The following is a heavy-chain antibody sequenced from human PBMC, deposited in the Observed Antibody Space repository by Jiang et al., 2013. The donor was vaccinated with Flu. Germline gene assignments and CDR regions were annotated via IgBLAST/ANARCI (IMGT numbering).Heavy chain of an antibody. CDR3: ARLKGRYSAYDPNPPLFHYFEY. CDR1: GGSISNASYY. Sequence: SLTCTVSGGSISNASYYWAWIRQPPGKGLEWIGSIYYSGGTYYSPSLKSRVTISIDTSKNKFSLKLNSVTAADTAVYSCARLKGRYSAYDPNPPLFHYFEYWGQGTLVPVSS. J-gene: IGHJ4*02. CDR2: IYYSGGT. D-gene: IGHD5-12*01. V-gene: IGHV4-39*01.